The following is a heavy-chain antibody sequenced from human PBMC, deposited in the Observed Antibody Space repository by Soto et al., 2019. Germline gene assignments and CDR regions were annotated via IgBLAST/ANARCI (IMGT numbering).Heavy chain of an antibody. CDR3: AKSAPLAGTAYPFGY. V-gene: IGHV1-46*03. D-gene: IGHD2-15*01. CDR1: GYTCTSYY. CDR2: INPSAGST. J-gene: IGHJ4*02. Sequence: QVQLVQSGVEVKKPGASVKDSCKASGYTCTSYYMHWLRQAPGQGLEWMGIINPSAGSTSYAQQAQGDAIPTRDTSTPTAYTARSKQKQVATAVYSWAKSAPLAGTAYPFGYCGPATLVTDSS.